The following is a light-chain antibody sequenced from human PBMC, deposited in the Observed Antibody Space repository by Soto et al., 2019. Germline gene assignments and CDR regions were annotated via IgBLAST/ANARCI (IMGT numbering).Light chain of an antibody. J-gene: IGLJ3*02. CDR2: DVS. CDR3: SSYTSSSTPWV. Sequence: QSALTQPASVSGSPGQSITISCTGTSSDVGGYNYVSWYQQHPGKAPKLMIYDVSNRPSGDSNRFSGSKSGNTASLTISGLQAEDEADYYCSSYTSSSTPWVFGGGTKLTVL. V-gene: IGLV2-14*01. CDR1: SSDVGGYNY.